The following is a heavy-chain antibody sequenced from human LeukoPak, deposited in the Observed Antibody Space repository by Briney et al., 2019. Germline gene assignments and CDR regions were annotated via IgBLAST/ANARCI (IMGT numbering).Heavy chain of an antibody. V-gene: IGHV3-30-3*01. J-gene: IGHJ4*02. CDR2: ISYDGSNK. D-gene: IGHD3-10*01. CDR3: ARDTYYYGSGSYYNGPQICDY. Sequence: PGGSLRLSCAASGFTFSSYAMHWVRQAPGKGLEWVAVISYDGSNKHYADSVKGRFTISRDNSKNTLYLQMNSLRAEDTAVYYCARDTYYYGSGSYYNGPQICDYWGQGTLVTVSS. CDR1: GFTFSSYA.